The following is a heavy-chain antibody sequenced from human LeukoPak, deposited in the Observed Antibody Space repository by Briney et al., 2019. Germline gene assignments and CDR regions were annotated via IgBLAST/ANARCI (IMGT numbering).Heavy chain of an antibody. J-gene: IGHJ4*02. CDR2: ISTSSSYI. CDR1: GFTFNRYN. D-gene: IGHD1-26*01. CDR3: AKDSGARDYFDY. Sequence: GGSLRLSCAASGFTFNRYNMNWVRRAPGKGLEWVSSISTSSSYIYYADSVRGRFTISRDNAKNSLYLQMNSLRAEDTALYYCAKDSGARDYFDYWGQGTLVTVSS. V-gene: IGHV3-21*04.